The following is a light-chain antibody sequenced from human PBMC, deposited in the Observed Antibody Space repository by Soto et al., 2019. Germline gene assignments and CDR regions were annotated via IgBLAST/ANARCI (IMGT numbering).Light chain of an antibody. Sequence: QSVLTQPPSASGTPGQRVTISCSGSSSNIGGNTVNWYQQIPGTAPKLLIYSNSQRPSGVPDRFFGSKSGSSASLAISGLQSEDEADYYCAAWDDSLNRPVFGGGTQLTVL. CDR1: SSNIGGNT. V-gene: IGLV1-44*01. CDR3: AAWDDSLNRPV. CDR2: SNS. J-gene: IGLJ7*01.